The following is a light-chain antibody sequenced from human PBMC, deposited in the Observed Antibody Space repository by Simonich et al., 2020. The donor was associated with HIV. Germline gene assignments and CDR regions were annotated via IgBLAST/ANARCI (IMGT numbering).Light chain of an antibody. Sequence: QSALTQPASVSGSPGQSITISCTGTSSDVGGYNYVSWYQQHPGKAPKLIIHDVSKRPSGVSNRFSGSKSGNMASLTISGLQAEDEADYYCCSYAGSSTFVFGGGTKLTVL. CDR3: CSYAGSSTFV. J-gene: IGLJ2*01. V-gene: IGLV2-23*02. CDR2: DVS. CDR1: SSDVGGYNY.